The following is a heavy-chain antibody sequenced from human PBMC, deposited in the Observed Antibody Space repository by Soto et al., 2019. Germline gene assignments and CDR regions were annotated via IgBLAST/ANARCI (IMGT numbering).Heavy chain of an antibody. V-gene: IGHV3-33*01. D-gene: IGHD2-2*01. CDR2: IWYDGSNK. J-gene: IGHJ6*02. CDR3: ARGIYCSSTSCNYYGMDV. CDR1: GFTFSSYG. Sequence: QVQLVESGGGVVKPGRSLRLSCAASGFTFSSYGMHWVRQAPGKGLEWVAVIWYDGSNKYYADSVKGRFTISRDNSKNTLYLQMNSLRAEDTAVYYCARGIYCSSTSCNYYGMDVWGQGTTVTVSS.